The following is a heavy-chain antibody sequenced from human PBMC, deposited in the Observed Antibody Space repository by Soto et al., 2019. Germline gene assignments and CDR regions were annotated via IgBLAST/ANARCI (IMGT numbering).Heavy chain of an antibody. CDR1: GGTFSSYA. J-gene: IGHJ6*02. CDR2: IIPIFGTA. V-gene: IGHV1-69*01. D-gene: IGHD1-26*01. CDR3: ARDTGIVGATYYYGMDV. Sequence: QVQLVQSGAEVKKPGSSVKVSCKASGGTFSSYAISWVRQAPGQGLEWMGGIIPIFGTANYAQKFQGRVTIPADESTSTAYMELSSLRSEDTAVYYCARDTGIVGATYYYGMDVWGQGTTVTVSS.